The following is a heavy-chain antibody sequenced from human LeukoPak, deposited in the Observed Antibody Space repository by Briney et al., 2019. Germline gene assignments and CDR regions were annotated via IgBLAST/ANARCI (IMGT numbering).Heavy chain of an antibody. Sequence: GESLRISCQGSGYSSTSYWITWVRQMPGKGPEWMGRIDPSDSNTNYSPSFQGHVTISADKSISTAYLQWSSLKASDTAIYYCARVAGGSGAGSYNNVWGQGTLVTVTS. V-gene: IGHV5-10-1*01. D-gene: IGHD3-10*01. J-gene: IGHJ4*02. CDR3: ARVAGGSGAGSYNNV. CDR1: GYSSTSYW. CDR2: IDPSDSNT.